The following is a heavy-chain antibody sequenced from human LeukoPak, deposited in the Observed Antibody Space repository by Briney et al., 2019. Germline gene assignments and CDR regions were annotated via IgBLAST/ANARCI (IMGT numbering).Heavy chain of an antibody. CDR2: IFYSGST. J-gene: IGHJ3*01. V-gene: IGHV4-39*01. CDR1: GGSISSSFYY. D-gene: IGHD2-2*01. CDR3: ARHGRYCSSNSCYGPDAFDL. Sequence: SETLSLTCTVSGGSISSSFYYWGWVRQPPGKGLERIASIFYSGSTYHNSSLKSRVTISVDTSKNEFSLKLTSVTAADTAVYYCARHGRYCSSNSCYGPDAFDLSGQGTMVTVSS.